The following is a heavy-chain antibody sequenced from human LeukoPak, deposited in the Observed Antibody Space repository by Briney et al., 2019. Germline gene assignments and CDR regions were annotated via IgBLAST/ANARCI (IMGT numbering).Heavy chain of an antibody. V-gene: IGHV4-34*01. J-gene: IGHJ4*02. D-gene: IGHD5-18*01. CDR2: INHSGST. CDR3: ARRVGYSRYYFDY. Sequence: KPSETLSLTCTVSGGSISNGGYYWSWIRQPPGKGLEWIGEINHSGSTNYNPSLKSRVTISVDTSKNQFSLKLSSVTAADTAVYYCARRVGYSRYYFDYWGQGTLVTVSS. CDR1: GGSISNGGYY.